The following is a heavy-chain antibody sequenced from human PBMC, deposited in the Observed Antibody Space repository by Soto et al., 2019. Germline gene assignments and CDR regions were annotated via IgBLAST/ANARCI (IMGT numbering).Heavy chain of an antibody. CDR3: AADGGSYSLVFDY. J-gene: IGHJ4*02. D-gene: IGHD1-26*01. CDR2: IVVGSGNT. Sequence: QMQLVQSGPEVKKPGTSVKVSCKASGFTFTSSAVQWVRQAPGQRLEWIGWIVVGSGNTNYAQKFQERVTITRDMSTSTAYMELSSLRSEDTAVYYCAADGGSYSLVFDYWGQGTLVTVSS. CDR1: GFTFTSSA. V-gene: IGHV1-58*01.